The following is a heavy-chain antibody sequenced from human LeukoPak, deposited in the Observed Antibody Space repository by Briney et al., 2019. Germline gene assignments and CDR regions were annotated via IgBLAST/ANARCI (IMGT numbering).Heavy chain of an antibody. CDR1: GYTFTSYG. CDR3: ARGVVSSGWYEDYYYYMDV. V-gene: IGHV1-18*01. D-gene: IGHD6-19*01. J-gene: IGHJ6*03. Sequence: ASVKVCCKASGYTFTSYGISWVRQAPGQGLEWMGWISAYNGNTNYAQKLQGRVTMTTDTSTSTAYMELRSLRSDDTAVYYCARGVVSSGWYEDYYYYMDVWGKGTTVTVSS. CDR2: ISAYNGNT.